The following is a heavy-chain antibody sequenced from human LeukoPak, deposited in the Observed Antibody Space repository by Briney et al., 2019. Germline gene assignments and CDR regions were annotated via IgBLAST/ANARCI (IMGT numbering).Heavy chain of an antibody. J-gene: IGHJ4*02. V-gene: IGHV1-2*02. Sequence: ASVKVSCKASGYTFTAQYMHWVRQAPGQGLEWMGWINPNNGDTKYAQSCLGRVTMTRDTSTTTAYMELSSLRSDDTAVYFCASYPRSIPTPPFDYWGQGTLVTVSS. CDR1: GYTFTAQY. D-gene: IGHD2-21*01. CDR2: INPNNGDT. CDR3: ASYPRSIPTPPFDY.